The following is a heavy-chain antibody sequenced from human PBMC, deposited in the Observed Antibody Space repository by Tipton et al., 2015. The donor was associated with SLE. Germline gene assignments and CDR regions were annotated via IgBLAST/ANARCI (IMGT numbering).Heavy chain of an antibody. CDR2: INHSGST. J-gene: IGHJ4*02. CDR1: GGSFSGYY. V-gene: IGHV4-34*01. CDR3: ARGESRSYMAARLGFDY. D-gene: IGHD6-6*01. Sequence: TLSLTCAVYGGSFSGYYWSWIRQPPGKGLEWIGEINHSGSTNYNPSLKSRVTISVDAFKNQFSLKLSSVTAADTAVYYCARGESRSYMAARLGFDYWGQGTLVTVSS.